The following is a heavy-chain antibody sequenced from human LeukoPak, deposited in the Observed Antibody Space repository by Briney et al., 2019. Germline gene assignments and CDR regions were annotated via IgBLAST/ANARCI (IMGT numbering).Heavy chain of an antibody. V-gene: IGHV1-2*02. CDR3: AREFVIRGHFDY. D-gene: IGHD3-10*01. CDR2: INPNNGGT. Sequence: ASVKVSCKASGYTFTGYYMHWVRQAPGQGLEWMGWINPNNGGTNYAQKFQGRVSMTRDTSITTAYMELSRLRSDDTAVYYCAREFVIRGHFDYWGQGTLVTVSS. J-gene: IGHJ4*02. CDR1: GYTFTGYY.